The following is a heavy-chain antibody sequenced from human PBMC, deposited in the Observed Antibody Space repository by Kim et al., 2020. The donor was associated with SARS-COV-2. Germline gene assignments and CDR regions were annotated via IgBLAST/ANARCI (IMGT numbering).Heavy chain of an antibody. CDR2: LNPSGGST. D-gene: IGHD6-19*01. J-gene: IGHJ6*02. CDR1: GDTFTIYY. V-gene: IGHV1-46*01. CDR3: AREYSSGWPVVISHGMDV. Sequence: ASVKVSCKASGDTFTIYYIHWVRQAPGQGLEWLGMLNPSGGSTSYAHQFQGRVTMTRDTSTSTVYMELSSLRSEDTAVYYCAREYSSGWPVVISHGMDVWGQGTTVTVSS.